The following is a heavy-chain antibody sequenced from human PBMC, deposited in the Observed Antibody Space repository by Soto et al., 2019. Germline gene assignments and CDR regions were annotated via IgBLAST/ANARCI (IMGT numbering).Heavy chain of an antibody. CDR1: GYSFNTYW. CDR3: ARLLGYSYGYQEFFDD. CDR2: IYPGDFDT. J-gene: IGHJ4*02. Sequence: GESLKISCTGSGYSFNTYWIGWVRQMPGKGLEWMGIIYPGDFDTRYSPSFQGHVTMSVDKSINTAYLQWSSLETSDTAMYYCARLLGYSYGYQEFFDDWGQGTPVTVSS. D-gene: IGHD5-18*01. V-gene: IGHV5-51*01.